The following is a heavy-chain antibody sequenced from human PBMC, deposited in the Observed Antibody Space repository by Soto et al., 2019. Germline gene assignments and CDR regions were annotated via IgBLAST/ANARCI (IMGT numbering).Heavy chain of an antibody. D-gene: IGHD3-10*01. Sequence: EVQLTESGGGWVRPGGSLRPSRAPSGSTFRANSIPWVRQAPGKGLVWVSGISDIGGNTWYADSLKGRFTISRDNSTNTLFLQMNSLRAEDPAVYFCSKWSGVGDAWGQGTLVTVSS. CDR1: GSTFRANS. CDR3: SKWSGVGDA. J-gene: IGHJ5*02. CDR2: ISDIGGNT. V-gene: IGHV3-23*01.